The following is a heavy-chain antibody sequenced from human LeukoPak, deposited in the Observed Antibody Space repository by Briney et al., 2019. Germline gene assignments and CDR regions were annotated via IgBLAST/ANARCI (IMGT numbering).Heavy chain of an antibody. CDR3: AKVGYGDYGAFDI. CDR1: GFTFDDYA. D-gene: IGHD4-17*01. Sequence: PGRSLRLPYAASGFTFDDYAMHWVRQAPGKGLEWVSGISWSSGSIGYADSVKGRFTISRDNAKNSLYLQMNSLGAEDMALYYCAKVGYGDYGAFDIWGQGTMVTVSS. J-gene: IGHJ3*02. V-gene: IGHV3-9*03. CDR2: ISWSSGSI.